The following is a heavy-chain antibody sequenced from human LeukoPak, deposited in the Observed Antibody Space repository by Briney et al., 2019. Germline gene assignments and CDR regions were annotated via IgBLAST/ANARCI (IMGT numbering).Heavy chain of an antibody. V-gene: IGHV4-39*01. CDR2: IYYSGST. CDR1: GGSIRNGGYY. J-gene: IGHJ4*02. Sequence: SETLSLTCTVSGGSIRNGGYYWGWIRQPPGKGLGWIGSIYYSGSTYYNPSLKSRVTISVDTSKNQFSLKVSSVTAADTAVYYCARHCSGGSCYSDFDCWGQGTLVTVSS. D-gene: IGHD2-15*01. CDR3: ARHCSGGSCYSDFDC.